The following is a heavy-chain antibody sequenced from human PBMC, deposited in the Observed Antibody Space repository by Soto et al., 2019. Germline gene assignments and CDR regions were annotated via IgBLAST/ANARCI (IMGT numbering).Heavy chain of an antibody. D-gene: IGHD3-3*01. CDR1: GFTFSSYA. CDR2: ISGSGGST. Sequence: EVQLLESGGGLVQPGGSLRLSCAASGFTFSSYAMSWVRQAPGKGLEWVSAISGSGGSTYYADSVKGRFTISRDNSKNTLYLQKNRQRAKDTAVYYCAKDQVYDFWSGYYSNWFDPWGQGTLVTVSS. J-gene: IGHJ5*02. CDR3: AKDQVYDFWSGYYSNWFDP. V-gene: IGHV3-23*01.